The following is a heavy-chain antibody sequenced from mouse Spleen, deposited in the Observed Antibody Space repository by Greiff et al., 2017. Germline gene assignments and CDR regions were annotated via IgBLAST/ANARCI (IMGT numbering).Heavy chain of an antibody. Sequence: QVQLQQSGPELVKPGASVKISCKASGYAFSSSWMNWVKQRPGKGLEWIGRIYPGDGDTNYNGKFKGKATLTADKSSSTAYMQLSSLTSEDSAVYFCARSGYYPSYWGQGTLVTVSA. CDR3: ARSGYYPSY. D-gene: IGHD2-3*01. J-gene: IGHJ3*01. V-gene: IGHV1-82*01. CDR1: GYAFSSSW. CDR2: IYPGDGDT.